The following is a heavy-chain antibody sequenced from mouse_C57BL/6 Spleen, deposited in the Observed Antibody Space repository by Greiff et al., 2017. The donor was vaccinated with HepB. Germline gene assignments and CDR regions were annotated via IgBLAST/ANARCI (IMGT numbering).Heavy chain of an antibody. CDR2: IDPETGGT. V-gene: IGHV1-15*01. Sequence: QVQLQRSGAELVRPGASVTLSCKASGYTFTDYEMHWVKQTPVHGLEWIGAIDPETGGTAYNQKFKGKAILTADKSSSTAYMELRSLTSEDSAVYYCTNSNYDYWGQGTTLTVSS. J-gene: IGHJ2*01. CDR1: GYTFTDYE. D-gene: IGHD2-5*01. CDR3: TNSNYDY.